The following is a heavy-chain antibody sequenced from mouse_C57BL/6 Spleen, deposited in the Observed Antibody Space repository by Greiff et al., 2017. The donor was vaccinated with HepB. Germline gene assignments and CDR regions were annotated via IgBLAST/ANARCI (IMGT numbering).Heavy chain of an antibody. J-gene: IGHJ4*01. D-gene: IGHD2-12*01. CDR3: AKGGYAYAMDY. CDR1: GFTFSDFY. CDR2: GRNKANDYTT. Sequence: EVQLVESGGGLVQSGRSLRLSCATSGFTFSDFYMEWVRQAPGKGLEWIAAGRNKANDYTTEYSASVKGRFIVSRDTSQSILYLQMNALRAEDTAIEYGAKGGYAYAMDYWGQGNSVTVSS. V-gene: IGHV7-1*01.